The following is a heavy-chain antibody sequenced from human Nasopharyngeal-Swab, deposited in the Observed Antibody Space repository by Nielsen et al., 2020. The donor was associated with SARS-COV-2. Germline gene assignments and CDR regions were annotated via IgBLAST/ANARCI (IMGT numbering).Heavy chain of an antibody. V-gene: IGHV4-39*07. Sequence: SETLSLTRTVSGGSISSSSYYWGWIRQPPGKGLEWIGSIYYSGSTYYNPSLKSRVTISVDTSKNQFSLKLSSVTAADTAVYYCARLYYYDSSGYFFKPPSYYFDYWGQGTLVTVSS. CDR2: IYYSGST. D-gene: IGHD3-22*01. CDR3: ARLYYYDSSGYFFKPPSYYFDY. J-gene: IGHJ4*02. CDR1: GGSISSSSYY.